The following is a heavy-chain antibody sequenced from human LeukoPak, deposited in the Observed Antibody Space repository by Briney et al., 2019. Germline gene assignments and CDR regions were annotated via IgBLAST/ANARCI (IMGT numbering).Heavy chain of an antibody. V-gene: IGHV1-2*02. Sequence: ASVKVSCKASGYTFTGYYMHWVRQAPGQGLEWMGWINPNSGGTNYAQEFQGRVTMTRDTSISTAYMELSRLRSDDTAVYYCARVWSRTGPRSGLGYWGQGTLVTVSS. D-gene: IGHD3/OR15-3a*01. CDR3: ARVWSRTGPRSGLGY. CDR1: GYTFTGYY. CDR2: INPNSGGT. J-gene: IGHJ4*02.